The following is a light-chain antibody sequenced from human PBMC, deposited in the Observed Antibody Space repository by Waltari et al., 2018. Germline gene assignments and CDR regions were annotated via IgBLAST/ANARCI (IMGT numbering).Light chain of an antibody. Sequence: QSVLTQPPSASGTPGQRVTISCSGSSSNIGSNTVNWYQQLPGTAPKLLIYSNNPRPSWVPDRCSGSNAGTSASLAISGLQSEDEADYYCAAWDDSLNGSYVFGTGTKVTVL. V-gene: IGLV1-44*01. CDR2: SNN. CDR1: SSNIGSNT. J-gene: IGLJ1*01. CDR3: AAWDDSLNGSYV.